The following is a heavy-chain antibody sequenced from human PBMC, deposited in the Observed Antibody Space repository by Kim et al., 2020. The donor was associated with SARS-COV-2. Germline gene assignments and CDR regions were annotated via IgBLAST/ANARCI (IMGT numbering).Heavy chain of an antibody. V-gene: IGHV3-64D*06. Sequence: GGSLRLSCSASGFTFSGYAISWVRRAPGMGLQWVSDTTRDGGGSFYADSVKDRFTIFRDNSKNTLYLQMSGLRIEDTAIYYCVRYGPTYGAGHWGQGTLVSVS. D-gene: IGHD2-15*01. J-gene: IGHJ4*02. CDR3: VRYGPTYGAGH. CDR2: TTRDGGGS. CDR1: GFTFSGYA.